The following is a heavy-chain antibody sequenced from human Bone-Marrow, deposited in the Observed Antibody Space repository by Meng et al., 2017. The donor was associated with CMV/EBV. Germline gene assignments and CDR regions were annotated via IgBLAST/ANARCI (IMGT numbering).Heavy chain of an antibody. D-gene: IGHD6-19*01. J-gene: IGHJ3*02. CDR1: GGSISSSSYY. Sequence: SETLSLTCTVSGGSISSSSYYWGWIRQPPGKGREWIGSIYYSGSTYYNPSLKSRVTISVDTSKNPFSLKLSSVTAADTAVYYCARHAPGIAVADAFDIWGQGTMVTVSS. CDR2: IYYSGST. V-gene: IGHV4-39*01. CDR3: ARHAPGIAVADAFDI.